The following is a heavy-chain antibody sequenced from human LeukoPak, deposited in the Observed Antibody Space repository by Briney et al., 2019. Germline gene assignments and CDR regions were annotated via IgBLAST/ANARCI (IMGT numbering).Heavy chain of an antibody. D-gene: IGHD2-15*01. V-gene: IGHV4-34*01. Sequence: PSETLSLTCAVYGGSFSAYYWSWIRQPPGKGPEWIGEINHSGSTNYNPSLKSRVTISVDTSKNQFSLKLSSVTAADTVVYYCARGHTLAFDIWGQGTMVTVSS. CDR3: ARGHTLAFDI. CDR2: INHSGST. J-gene: IGHJ3*02. CDR1: GGSFSAYY.